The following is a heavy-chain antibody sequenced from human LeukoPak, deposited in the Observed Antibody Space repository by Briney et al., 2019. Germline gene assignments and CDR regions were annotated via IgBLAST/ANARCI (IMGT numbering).Heavy chain of an antibody. CDR2: IYYSGGI. CDR1: GGSISSYY. J-gene: IGHJ4*02. CDR3: ARQTFGVLYFDS. D-gene: IGHD3-10*01. V-gene: IGHV4-59*01. Sequence: SETLSLTCTVSGGSISSYYWSWIRQPPGKGLEWIGYIYYSGGINYNPSLKSRVTISVDTSKNQFSLKLSSVTAADTAVYYCARQTFGVLYFDSWGQGTLVIVSS.